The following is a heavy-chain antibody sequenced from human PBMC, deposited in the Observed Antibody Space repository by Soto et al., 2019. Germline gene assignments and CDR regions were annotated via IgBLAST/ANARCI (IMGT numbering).Heavy chain of an antibody. D-gene: IGHD2-15*01. Sequence: GESLKISCHGSGYSFANYWTSWVRQMPGKGLEWMGRFNPSDSYTDYNPSFQGHVTISADKSISTAYVQWSSLKASDTAMYFCARHPYIGGLDVWGQ. V-gene: IGHV5-10-1*01. J-gene: IGHJ6*02. CDR1: GYSFANYW. CDR3: ARHPYIGGLDV. CDR2: FNPSDSYT.